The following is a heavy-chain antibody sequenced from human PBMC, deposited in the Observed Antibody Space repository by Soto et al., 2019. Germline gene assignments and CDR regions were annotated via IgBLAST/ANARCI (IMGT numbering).Heavy chain of an antibody. CDR2: VTSTGST. D-gene: IGHD6-19*01. CDR3: AKDRQQWLTPLFDY. V-gene: IGHV3-23*01. CDR1: GFTFSSYA. J-gene: IGHJ4*02. Sequence: RRLSCAASGFTFSSYAMNWVRQAPGKGLEWVSGVTSTGSTYYADSVSGRFTISRDNSKNTLYLQMNSLRAEDTAVYYCAKDRQQWLTPLFDYWGQGTLVTVSS.